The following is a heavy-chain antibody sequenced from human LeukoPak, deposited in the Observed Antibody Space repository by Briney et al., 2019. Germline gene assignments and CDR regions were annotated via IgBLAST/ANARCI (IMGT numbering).Heavy chain of an antibody. V-gene: IGHV3-11*01. J-gene: IGHJ4*02. CDR2: ISRSGSTI. D-gene: IGHD3-22*01. Sequence: GGSLRLSCAASGFTFSDYYMSWIRQAPGKGLEWVSYISRSGSTIYYADSVKGRFIISRDNAKNSLYLQVNSLRAEDTAVYYCARNFGGGDSSGPYYWGQGTLVTVSS. CDR3: ARNFGGGDSSGPYY. CDR1: GFTFSDYY.